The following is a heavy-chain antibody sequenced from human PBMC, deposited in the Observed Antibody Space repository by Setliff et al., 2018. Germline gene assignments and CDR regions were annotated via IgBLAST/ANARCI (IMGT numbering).Heavy chain of an antibody. D-gene: IGHD1-26*01. CDR3: AGQPRGDWEYCFGC. CDR1: GYTFTNYW. Sequence: PGESLKISCKSSGYTFTNYWIGWVRQMPGKGLEWMGIIYPDDSDARYSPSFRGQVTISVDKSISTAYLQWSSLRASDTAMYYCAGQPRGDWEYCFGCWGQGTLVTVSS. V-gene: IGHV5-51*01. CDR2: IYPDDSDA. J-gene: IGHJ4*02.